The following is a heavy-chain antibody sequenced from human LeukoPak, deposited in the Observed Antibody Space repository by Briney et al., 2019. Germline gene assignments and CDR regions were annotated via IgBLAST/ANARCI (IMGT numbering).Heavy chain of an antibody. CDR1: GFTFSSYE. J-gene: IGHJ4*02. Sequence: GGSLRLSCAASGFTFSSYEMNWVRQAPGKGLEWVSYIGSSGSTIYYADSVKGRFTISRDNAKNSLYLQMNSLRAEDRAVYYCARDASRRVGATIPGFDYWGQGTLVTVSS. CDR3: ARDASRRVGATIPGFDY. D-gene: IGHD1-26*01. V-gene: IGHV3-48*03. CDR2: IGSSGSTI.